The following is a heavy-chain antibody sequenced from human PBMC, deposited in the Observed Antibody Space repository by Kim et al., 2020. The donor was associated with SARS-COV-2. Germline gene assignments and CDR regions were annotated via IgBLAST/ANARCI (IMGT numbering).Heavy chain of an antibody. V-gene: IGHV3-23*01. Sequence: GGSLRLSCAASGFTFSSYAMSWVRQAPGKGLEWVSAISGSGGSTYYADSVKGRFTISRDNSKNTLYLQMNSLRAEDTAVYYCAKRLHSGSYYYYYGMDVWGQGTTVTVSS. J-gene: IGHJ6*02. CDR2: ISGSGGST. CDR1: GFTFSSYA. D-gene: IGHD1-26*01. CDR3: AKRLHSGSYYYYYGMDV.